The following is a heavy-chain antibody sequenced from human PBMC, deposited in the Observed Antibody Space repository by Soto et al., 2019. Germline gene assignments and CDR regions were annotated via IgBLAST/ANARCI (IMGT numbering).Heavy chain of an antibody. CDR3: ARGSHPPNYYYYYYMDV. Sequence: SETLSLTCAVYGGSFSGYYWSWIRQPPGKGLEWIGEINHSGSTNYNPSLKSRVTISVDTSKNQFSLKLSSVTAADTAVYYCARGSHPPNYYYYYYMDVWGKGAKVTVSS. CDR2: INHSGST. V-gene: IGHV4-34*01. J-gene: IGHJ6*03. CDR1: GGSFSGYY.